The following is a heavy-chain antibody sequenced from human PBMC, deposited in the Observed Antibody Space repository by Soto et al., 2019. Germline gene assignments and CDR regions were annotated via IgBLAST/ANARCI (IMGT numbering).Heavy chain of an antibody. CDR2: SVREDGER. CDR3: ATGRIWLNYYDSSCYSAFEC. Sequence: AKVSCKVSGYTLTEFSMHWVRQAPGKGLEWTGGSVREDGERINAQKFQGRVTMTEAISTDTAYMELSSLRSEDTAVCYCATGRIWLNYYDSSCYSAFECWGQGPLVTVCS. J-gene: IGHJ4*02. CDR1: GYTLTEFS. D-gene: IGHD3-22*01. V-gene: IGHV1-24*01.